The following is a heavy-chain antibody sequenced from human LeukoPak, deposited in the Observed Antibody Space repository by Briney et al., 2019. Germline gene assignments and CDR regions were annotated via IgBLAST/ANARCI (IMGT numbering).Heavy chain of an antibody. CDR3: ARGDEYSSSSSYCYYMDV. CDR2: IWNDGRNK. J-gene: IGHJ6*03. CDR1: GFTFTKYG. Sequence: GGSLRLSCAASGFTFTKYGMHRVRQAPGKGLGWVAVIWNDGRNKYYADSVKGRFTISRDNSKNTLYLQMNSLRAEDTAVYYCARGDEYSSSSSYCYYMDVWRKGTTVTVSS. D-gene: IGHD6-6*01. V-gene: IGHV3-33*01.